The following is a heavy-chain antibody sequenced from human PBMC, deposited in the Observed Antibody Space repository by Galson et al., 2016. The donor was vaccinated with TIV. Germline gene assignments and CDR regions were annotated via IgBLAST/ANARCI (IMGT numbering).Heavy chain of an antibody. Sequence: PALVKPTQTLTLTCTFSGFSLTTPGMCVSWIRQPPGKALEWLARIDWEDDKYYSTSLKTRLTISKDTSKNQVVLKMTNLHPAATAAYYCASSSGWSLEDWGRGTLATVSS. V-gene: IGHV2-70*11. J-gene: IGHJ4*02. CDR3: ASSSGWSLED. CDR2: IDWEDDK. D-gene: IGHD6-19*01. CDR1: GFSLTTPGMC.